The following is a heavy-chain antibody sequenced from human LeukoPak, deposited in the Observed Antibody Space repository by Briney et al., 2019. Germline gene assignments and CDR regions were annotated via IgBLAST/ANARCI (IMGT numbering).Heavy chain of an antibody. CDR3: ARGSSYFFDY. V-gene: IGHV3-21*01. D-gene: IGHD6-6*01. Sequence: PGGSLRLSCAASGFTFSSYSMNWVRQAPGKGLEWVSSISSSSSYIYYADPVKGRFTISRDSAKNSLYLQMNSLRAEDTAVYYCARGSSYFFDYWGQGTLVTVSS. CDR2: ISSSSSYI. J-gene: IGHJ4*02. CDR1: GFTFSSYS.